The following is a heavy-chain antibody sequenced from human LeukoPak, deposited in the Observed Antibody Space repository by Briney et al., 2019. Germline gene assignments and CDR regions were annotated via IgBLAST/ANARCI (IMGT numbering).Heavy chain of an antibody. J-gene: IGHJ4*02. CDR1: GGSLSPHY. CDR3: ARVPLWWLTPFDF. D-gene: IGHD5-12*01. Sequence: KASETLSLTCAVSGGSLSPHYSSWIRRPLGKGLEWIGEINNRGTTNYSPSLGGRATISVDTSKNQFSLRLTSVTAADTAIYYCARVPLWWLTPFDFWGQGTLATVSS. CDR2: INNRGTT. V-gene: IGHV4-34*01.